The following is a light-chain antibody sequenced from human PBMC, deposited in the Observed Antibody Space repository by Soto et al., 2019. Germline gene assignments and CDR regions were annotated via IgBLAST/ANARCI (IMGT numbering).Light chain of an antibody. V-gene: IGKV3-20*01. J-gene: IGKJ1*01. Sequence: EIVLTQSPGTLSLSPGDTATLSCRASQSVSSSYLAWYQQKPGQAPRLLIYVASIRHTGLPDRSSGSGSGTDYTLTINRLEPEDFALYYCQQHGSSPRTFGQGTKVE. CDR3: QQHGSSPRT. CDR2: VAS. CDR1: QSVSSSY.